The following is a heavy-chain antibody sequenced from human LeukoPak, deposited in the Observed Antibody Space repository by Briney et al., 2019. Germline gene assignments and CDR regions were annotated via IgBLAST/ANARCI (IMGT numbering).Heavy chain of an antibody. CDR2: LSWNSGHI. D-gene: IGHD5-24*01. Sequence: PGGSLRLSCAASGFTFDDYAMHWVRQAPGKGLEWVSGLSWNSGHINYAGSVKGRFTISRDNAKNSLYLQMNSLRADDTALYYCAKGRDGYNFLFDCWGQGALVTVSS. CDR1: GFTFDDYA. V-gene: IGHV3-9*01. CDR3: AKGRDGYNFLFDC. J-gene: IGHJ4*02.